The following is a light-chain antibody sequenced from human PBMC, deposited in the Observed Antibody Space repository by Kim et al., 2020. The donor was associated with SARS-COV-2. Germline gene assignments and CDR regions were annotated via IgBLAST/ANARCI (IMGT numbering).Light chain of an antibody. CDR2: QDT. Sequence: SVSPGQTANITCSGDKLGDKYAFWYQQQPGQSPVLLIYQDTKRPSGIPERFSGSNSGITATLTISETQTMDEADYYCQAWDRSTAVLGGGTQMTV. CDR3: QAWDRSTAV. J-gene: IGLJ3*02. CDR1: KLGDKY. V-gene: IGLV3-1*01.